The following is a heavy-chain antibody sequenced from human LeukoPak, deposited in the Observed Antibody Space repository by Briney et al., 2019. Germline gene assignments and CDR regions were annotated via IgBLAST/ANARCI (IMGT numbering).Heavy chain of an antibody. CDR3: ARDASHSGCYDY. V-gene: IGHV3-21*01. D-gene: IGHD3-22*01. J-gene: IGHJ4*02. CDR2: ISSSSSYI. Sequence: PGGSLRLSCAASGFTFSSYSMNWVRQAPGKGLEWVSSISSSSSYIYYADSVKGRFTISRDNAKNSLYLQMNSLRAEDTAVYYCARDASHSGCYDYWGQGTLVTVSS. CDR1: GFTFSSYS.